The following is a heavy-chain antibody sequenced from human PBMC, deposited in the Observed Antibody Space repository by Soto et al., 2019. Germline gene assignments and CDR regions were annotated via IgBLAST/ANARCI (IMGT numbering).Heavy chain of an antibody. CDR3: ARGGKYYYDSSGYYPRLDY. CDR1: GGSVSSGSYY. V-gene: IGHV4-30-2*01. D-gene: IGHD3-22*01. CDR2: IYHSGST. Sequence: SETLSLTCTVSGGSVSSGSYYWSWIRQPPGKGLEWIGYIYHSGSTYYNPSLKSRVTISVDRSKNQFSLKLSSVTAADTAVYYCARGGKYYYDSSGYYPRLDYWGQGTLVTVSS. J-gene: IGHJ4*02.